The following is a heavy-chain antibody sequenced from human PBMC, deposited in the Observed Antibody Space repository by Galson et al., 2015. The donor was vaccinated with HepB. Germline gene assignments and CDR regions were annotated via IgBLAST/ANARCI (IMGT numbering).Heavy chain of an antibody. J-gene: IGHJ4*02. CDR2: TYYRSKWYN. D-gene: IGHD5-12*01. CDR1: GDSVSSNSAA. CDR3: ARDLDSCYDNLLFDY. V-gene: IGHV6-1*01. Sequence: CAISGDSVSSNSAAWNWIRQSPSRGLEWLGRTYYRSKWYNDYAVSVKSRITINPDTSKNQFSLQLNSVTPEDTAVYYCARDLDSCYDNLLFDYWGQGTLVTVSS.